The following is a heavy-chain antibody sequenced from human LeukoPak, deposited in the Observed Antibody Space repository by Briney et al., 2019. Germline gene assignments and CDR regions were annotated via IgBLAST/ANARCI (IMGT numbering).Heavy chain of an antibody. CDR3: AKEVGHNYYYYGMDV. Sequence: PGGSLRLSCAASGFTFSSYGMHWVRQAPGKGLEWVAVISYDGSNKKFADSVKGRFTASRDNSKNILYLQMNGLRAEDTAVYYCAKEVGHNYYYYGMDVWGQGTTVTVSS. CDR2: ISYDGSNK. CDR1: GFTFSSYG. V-gene: IGHV3-30*18. J-gene: IGHJ6*02. D-gene: IGHD1-26*01.